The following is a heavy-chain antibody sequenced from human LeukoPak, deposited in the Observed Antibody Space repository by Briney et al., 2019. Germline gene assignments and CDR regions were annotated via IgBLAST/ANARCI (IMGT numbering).Heavy chain of an antibody. CDR2: INHSGST. J-gene: IGHJ4*02. CDR1: GGSFSGYY. CDR3: ARRRTYYYDSSGYSGHPIDY. V-gene: IGHV4-34*01. Sequence: PSETLSPTCAVYGGSFSGYYWSWIRQPPGKGLEWIGEINHSGSTNYNPSLKSRVTISVDTSKNQFSLKLSSVTAADTAVYYCARRRTYYYDSSGYSGHPIDYWGQGTLVTVSS. D-gene: IGHD3-22*01.